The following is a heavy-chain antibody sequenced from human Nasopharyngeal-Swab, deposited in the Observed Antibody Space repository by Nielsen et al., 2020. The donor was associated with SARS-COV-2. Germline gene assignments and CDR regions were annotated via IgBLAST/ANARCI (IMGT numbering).Heavy chain of an antibody. CDR1: GFSFNNYG. CDR2: ISYEGSKK. V-gene: IGHV3-30*18. D-gene: IGHD3-10*01. J-gene: IGHJ3*02. Sequence: GGSLRLSCTASGFSFNNYGMHWVRQAPGKGLEWVAVISYEGSKKFYAESVEGRFTISRDYSKSTLYLQMDSLRTEDTAMYYCAKANVLFWFGQFKNDGFYICGQGTMVAVSS. CDR3: AKANVLFWFGQFKNDGFYI.